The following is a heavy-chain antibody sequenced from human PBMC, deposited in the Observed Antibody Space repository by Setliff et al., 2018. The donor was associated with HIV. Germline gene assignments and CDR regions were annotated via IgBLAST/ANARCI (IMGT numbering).Heavy chain of an antibody. CDR1: GFSLTSYG. Sequence: PGESLKISCAASGFSLTSYGMHWVRQTPGKGLEWVAVIRHDGINEDYRDSVKGRFSVSRDNSKNTVFLQMNSLRVEDTALYYCARGVPGICSGGTCYLEYWGQGALVTVSS. J-gene: IGHJ4*02. CDR2: IRHDGINE. CDR3: ARGVPGICSGGTCYLEY. V-gene: IGHV3-30*02. D-gene: IGHD2-15*01.